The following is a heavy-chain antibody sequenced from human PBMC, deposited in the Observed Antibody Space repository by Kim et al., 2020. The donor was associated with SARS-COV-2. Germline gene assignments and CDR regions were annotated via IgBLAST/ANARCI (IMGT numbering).Heavy chain of an antibody. J-gene: IGHJ4*02. CDR1: GFTFSSYG. V-gene: IGHV3-23*01. CDR2: ISGSGGNT. Sequence: GGSLRLSCAASGFTFSSYGINWVRQAPGKGLEWVSAISGSGGNTYYADSVKGRFTISRDNSKNTVYLQMNSLRAEDTAVYYCANLRSGSIDYWGQGTLVTVSS. CDR3: ANLRSGSIDY. D-gene: IGHD3-22*01.